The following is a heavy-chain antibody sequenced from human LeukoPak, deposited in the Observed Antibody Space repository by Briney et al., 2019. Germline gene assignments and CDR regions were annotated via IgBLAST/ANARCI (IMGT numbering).Heavy chain of an antibody. CDR3: ARVSSDYDSSS. J-gene: IGHJ4*02. CDR2: IYYSGST. V-gene: IGHV4-59*12. CDR1: GGSISSYY. Sequence: SETLSLTCTVSGGSISSYYWSWIRQPPGKGLEWIGYIYYSGSTFYNPSLKSRVTISVDTSKNQFSLKLSSVTAADTAVYYCARVSSDYDSSSWGQGTLVTVSS. D-gene: IGHD3-22*01.